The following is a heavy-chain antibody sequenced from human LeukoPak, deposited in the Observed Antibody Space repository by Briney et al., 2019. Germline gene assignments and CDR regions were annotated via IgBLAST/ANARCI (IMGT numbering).Heavy chain of an antibody. D-gene: IGHD3-22*01. CDR3: ARGPWDYYDSSNYRTFDY. CDR1: GFTFSSDW. CDR2: MKEDGSKK. Sequence: GGSLRLSCAASGFTFSSDWMSWVRQAPGKGLEWVANMKEDGSKKDYMESVKGRFTISRDNAKNSLYLQMSSLRAEDTAIYYCARGPWDYYDSSNYRTFDYWGQGTLVTVSS. V-gene: IGHV3-7*01. J-gene: IGHJ4*02.